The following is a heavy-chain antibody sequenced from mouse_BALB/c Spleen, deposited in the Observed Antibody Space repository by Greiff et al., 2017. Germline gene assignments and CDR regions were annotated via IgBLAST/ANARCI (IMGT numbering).Heavy chain of an antibody. Sequence: EVKLVESGGDLVKPGGSLKLSCAASGFTFSSYGMSWVRQTPDKRLEWVATISSGGSYTYYPDSVKGRFTISRDNAKNTLYLQMSSLKSEDTAMYYCARHDTTVVAKNYFDYWGQGTSVTVSS. D-gene: IGHD1-1*01. CDR2: ISSGGSYT. CDR3: ARHDTTVVAKNYFDY. CDR1: GFTFSSYG. V-gene: IGHV5-6*01. J-gene: IGHJ4*01.